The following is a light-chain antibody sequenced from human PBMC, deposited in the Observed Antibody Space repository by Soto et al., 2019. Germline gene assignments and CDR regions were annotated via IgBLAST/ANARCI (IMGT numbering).Light chain of an antibody. Sequence: EIVLTQSPGTLSLSPGERATLSCRASQSVSSSYLAGYQQKPGQAPRLLIYGASSWATGIPDRFSGSVSGTDFTLTISRLEPEDFAVYYCQQYGSSPYTFGQGTKLEIK. CDR1: QSVSSSY. J-gene: IGKJ2*01. V-gene: IGKV3-20*01. CDR3: QQYGSSPYT. CDR2: GAS.